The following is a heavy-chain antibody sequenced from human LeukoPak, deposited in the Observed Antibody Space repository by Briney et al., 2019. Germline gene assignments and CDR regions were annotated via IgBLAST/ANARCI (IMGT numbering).Heavy chain of an antibody. D-gene: IGHD3-16*01. V-gene: IGHV3-21*01. Sequence: KPGGSLRLSCAASGFTFSSYSMNWVRQVPGKGLEWVSSISSSSSYIYYADSVKGRFTISRDNAKNSLYLQMNSLRAEDTAVYYCARDMDTLGGVGYWGQGTLVTVSS. CDR1: GFTFSSYS. J-gene: IGHJ4*02. CDR3: ARDMDTLGGVGY. CDR2: ISSSSSYI.